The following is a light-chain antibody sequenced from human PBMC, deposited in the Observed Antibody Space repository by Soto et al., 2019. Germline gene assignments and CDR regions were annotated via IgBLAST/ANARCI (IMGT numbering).Light chain of an antibody. Sequence: EIVLTQSPATLSLSPGERATLSCRASQSVSSYLAWYQQRPGQAPRLLIYEASNRATGIPARFSGSGSGTDFILTISFLEPEDFALYYCQQRSNWPTTFGQGTKV. V-gene: IGKV3-11*01. CDR3: QQRSNWPTT. J-gene: IGKJ1*01. CDR1: QSVSSY. CDR2: EAS.